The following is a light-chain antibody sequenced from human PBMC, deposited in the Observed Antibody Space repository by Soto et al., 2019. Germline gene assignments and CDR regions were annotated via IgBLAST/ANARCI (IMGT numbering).Light chain of an antibody. CDR3: SSYAGNYTLD. V-gene: IGLV2-14*01. Sequence: QSALTQPASVSGSPGQSITISCTGGSSDIGGYNYVSWFQQHPGKAPKLMIYEVTNRPSGVSNRFSGSKSGNTASLTISGLQADDEADYHCSSYAGNYTLDFGGGTKVTVL. J-gene: IGLJ2*01. CDR1: SSDIGGYNY. CDR2: EVT.